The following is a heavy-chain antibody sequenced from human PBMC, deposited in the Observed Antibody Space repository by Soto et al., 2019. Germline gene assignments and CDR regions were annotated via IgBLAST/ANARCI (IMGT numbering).Heavy chain of an antibody. CDR2: MQPSTGRT. D-gene: IGHD1-26*01. Sequence: QVQLVQSGAEVREPGASVKVSCKASGYSFTSLDINWVRQTAGQGLEWMGWMQPSTGRTGYAQKFQGRVTMTRDTSINTAYMALTSRTSDDTAFYYCARGVSAGVDYWGQGTLVTVSS. CDR3: ARGVSAGVDY. V-gene: IGHV1-8*01. CDR1: GYSFTSLD. J-gene: IGHJ4*02.